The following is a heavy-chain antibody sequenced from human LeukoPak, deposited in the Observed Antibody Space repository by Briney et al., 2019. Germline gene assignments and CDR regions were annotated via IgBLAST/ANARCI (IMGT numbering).Heavy chain of an antibody. V-gene: IGHV3-33*01. CDR2: IWYDGSNK. D-gene: IGHD2-8*01. CDR3: ARDRCTNGVCYYDY. J-gene: IGHJ4*03. CDR1: GFTFSSYG. Sequence: GRSLRLSCAASGFTFSSYGMHWVRQAPGKGLEWVAVIWYDGSNKYYGDSVKGRLTISRDNPKNTLYLQMNSLRAEDTAVYYCARDRCTNGVCYYDYWGQGTLVTVSS.